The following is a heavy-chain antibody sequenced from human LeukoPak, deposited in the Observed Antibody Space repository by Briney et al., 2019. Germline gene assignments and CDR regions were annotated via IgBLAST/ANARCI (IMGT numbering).Heavy chain of an antibody. V-gene: IGHV4-59*08. D-gene: IGHD3-22*01. CDR3: ARLPYYDRGGRDY. CDR2: IYCSGST. CDR1: GGSISSYY. J-gene: IGHJ4*02. Sequence: PSETLSLTCTVSGGSISSYYWNWIRQPPGKGLEWIGYIYCSGSTNYNPSLKSRVTISVDTSKNQFSLKLNSVTAADTAVYYCARLPYYDRGGRDYWGQGTLVTVSS.